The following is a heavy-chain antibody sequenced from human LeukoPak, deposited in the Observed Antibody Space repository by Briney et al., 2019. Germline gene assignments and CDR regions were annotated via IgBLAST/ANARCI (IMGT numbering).Heavy chain of an antibody. CDR1: GGSISSSSYY. D-gene: IGHD3-9*01. Sequence: SETLSLTCTVSGGSISSSSYYWGWIRQPPGKGLEWIGSIYYSGSTYYNPSLKSRVTISVDTSKNQFSLKLSSVTAADTAVYYCARLAGGDYDILTGYWGYYYYYMDVWGKGTTVTISS. CDR3: ARLAGGDYDILTGYWGYYYYYMDV. J-gene: IGHJ6*03. V-gene: IGHV4-39*01. CDR2: IYYSGST.